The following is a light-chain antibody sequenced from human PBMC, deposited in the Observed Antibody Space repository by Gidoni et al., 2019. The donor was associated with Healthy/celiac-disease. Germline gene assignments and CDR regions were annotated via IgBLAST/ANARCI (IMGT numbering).Light chain of an antibody. CDR3: QQYYSTPPS. Sequence: DIVMTQSPDSLAVYLGERATINCKSSQSVLYSSNNKNYLAWYQQKPGPPPKLLIYWASTRESGVPDRFSGSGSGTDFTLTISSLQAEDVAVYYCQQYYSTPPSFGQGTKLEIK. CDR2: WAS. CDR1: QSVLYSSNNKNY. J-gene: IGKJ2*01. V-gene: IGKV4-1*01.